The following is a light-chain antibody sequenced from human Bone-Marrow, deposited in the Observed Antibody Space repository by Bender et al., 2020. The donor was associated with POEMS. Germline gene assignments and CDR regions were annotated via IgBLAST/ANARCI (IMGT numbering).Light chain of an antibody. V-gene: IGLV3-21*02. J-gene: IGLJ7*01. CDR1: NIGNKA. Sequence: SYALTQPPSMSVAPGQTARMSCGGNNIGNKAVHWYQHKPGLSPVLVVYNVDQRPSGIPDRFSGSNPGNMATLTINRVEVGDEADYYCQVWDSTFDQPVFGGGTQLTVL. CDR3: QVWDSTFDQPV. CDR2: NVD.